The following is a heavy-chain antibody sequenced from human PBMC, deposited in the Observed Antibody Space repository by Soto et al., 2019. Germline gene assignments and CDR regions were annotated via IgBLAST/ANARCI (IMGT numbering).Heavy chain of an antibody. CDR3: ARGRYGNYVYFDY. CDR1: GGSVSSGSYY. Sequence: SETLSLTCTVSGGSVSSGSYYWSWIRQPPGKGLEWILYIYYSGSTNYNPSLKSRVTISVDTSKNQFSLKLSSVTAADTAVYYCARGRYGNYVYFDYWGQGTLVTVSS. V-gene: IGHV4-61*01. J-gene: IGHJ4*02. CDR2: IYYSGST. D-gene: IGHD4-17*01.